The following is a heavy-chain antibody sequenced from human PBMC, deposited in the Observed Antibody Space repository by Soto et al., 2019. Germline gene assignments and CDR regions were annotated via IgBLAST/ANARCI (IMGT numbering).Heavy chain of an antibody. V-gene: IGHV1-69*13. Sequence: GASVKVSCKVSGGTFSGYAISWVRQAPGQGLEWMGEIIPMFGTSNYAQKFQGRVTITADESTSTAYMELSSLRSEDTAAYYCARGSCSSTSCYKEYYFDLWGQGTLVTVSS. J-gene: IGHJ4*02. CDR1: GGTFSGYA. D-gene: IGHD2-2*02. CDR3: ARGSCSSTSCYKEYYFDL. CDR2: IIPMFGTS.